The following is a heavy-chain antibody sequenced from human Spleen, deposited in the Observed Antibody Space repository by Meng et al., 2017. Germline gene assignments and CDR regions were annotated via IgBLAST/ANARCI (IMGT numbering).Heavy chain of an antibody. CDR1: GGSISDYY. J-gene: IGHJ4*02. D-gene: IGHD6-13*01. CDR3: ARTDRYSSTWSDY. CDR2: IYASGSA. V-gene: IGHV4-4*07. Sequence: SETLSLTCTVSGGSISDYYWSWIRQPAGKGLEWIGRIYASGSANYNPSLKSRVTISLDTSKNQFSLKLSSVTASDTAVYYCARTDRYSSTWSDYWGQGTPVTVSS.